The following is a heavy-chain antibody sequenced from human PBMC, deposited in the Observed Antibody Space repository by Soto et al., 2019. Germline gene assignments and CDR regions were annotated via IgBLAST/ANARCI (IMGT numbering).Heavy chain of an antibody. CDR3: ARGPRPGYAAYYFDY. CDR1: GFTFSSYE. D-gene: IGHD5-12*01. J-gene: IGHJ4*02. CDR2: ISSSGSTI. V-gene: IGHV3-48*03. Sequence: PGGSLRLSCAASGFTFSSYEMNWVRQAPGKGLEWVSYISSSGSTIYYADSVKGRFTISRDNAKNSLYLQMNSLRAEDTAVYYCARGPRPGYAAYYFDYWGQGTLVTVSS.